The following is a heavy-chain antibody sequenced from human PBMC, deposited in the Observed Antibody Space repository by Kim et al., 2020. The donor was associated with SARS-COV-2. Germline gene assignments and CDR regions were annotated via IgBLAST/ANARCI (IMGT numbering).Heavy chain of an antibody. Sequence: YADSVKGRFTISRDNSKNTLYLQMNSLRAEDTAVYYCANGPGTVGATHNYWGQGTLVTVSS. D-gene: IGHD1-26*01. V-gene: IGHV3-23*01. CDR3: ANGPGTVGATHNY. J-gene: IGHJ4*02.